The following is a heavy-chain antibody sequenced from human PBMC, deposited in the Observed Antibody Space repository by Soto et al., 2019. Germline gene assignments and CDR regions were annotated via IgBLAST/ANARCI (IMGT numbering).Heavy chain of an antibody. J-gene: IGHJ3*01. CDR1: GLTVSDKKY. V-gene: IGHV3-53*01. Sequence: GSLRLSCAVSGLTVSDKKYVAWVRQAPGKGLEWVSGFYDLDGTYYADSLKGRFTTSGDSSRTIVYLQMNGLRPEDTAVYYCATWHLQEHAYDVWGQGTTVTVSS. D-gene: IGHD4-4*01. CDR3: ATWHLQEHAYDV. CDR2: FYDLDGT.